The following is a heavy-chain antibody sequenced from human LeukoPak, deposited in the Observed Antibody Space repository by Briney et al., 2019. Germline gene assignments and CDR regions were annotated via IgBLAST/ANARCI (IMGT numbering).Heavy chain of an antibody. CDR1: GYTFTSYG. D-gene: IGHD2-2*01. Sequence: ASVKVSCKASGYTFTSYGISWVRQAPGQGLEWMGWISAYNGNTNYAQKLQGRVTMTTDTSTSTAYMELRSLRSDDTAVYYCAGDIVVVPAAIGVGSDYWGQGTLVTVSS. CDR2: ISAYNGNT. CDR3: AGDIVVVPAAIGVGSDY. V-gene: IGHV1-18*01. J-gene: IGHJ4*02.